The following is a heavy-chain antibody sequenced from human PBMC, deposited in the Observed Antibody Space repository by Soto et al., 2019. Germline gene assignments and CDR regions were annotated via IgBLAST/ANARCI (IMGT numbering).Heavy chain of an antibody. D-gene: IGHD3-9*01. CDR3: AKDSALGGFDWLLPYFDF. Sequence: QVQLVESGGGVVQPGRSLRLSCAASGFTFSSYGMHWVRQAPGKGLEWVAVITYDGSNKYYADSVKGRFTISRDNSKNPLYLQMNSLRAEDTAVYYCAKDSALGGFDWLLPYFDFWGQGTLVTVSS. CDR2: ITYDGSNK. V-gene: IGHV3-30*18. CDR1: GFTFSSYG. J-gene: IGHJ4*02.